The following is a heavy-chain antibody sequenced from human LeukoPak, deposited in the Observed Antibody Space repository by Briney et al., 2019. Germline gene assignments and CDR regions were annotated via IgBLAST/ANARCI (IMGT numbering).Heavy chain of an antibody. CDR3: ARDSNYDTSGHYY. V-gene: IGHV3-23*01. CDR1: GFTFSNYA. J-gene: IGHJ4*02. D-gene: IGHD3-22*01. CDR2: LSSSGGDT. Sequence: GGSLRLSCAASGFTFSNYAMSWVRQAPAKGLEWVSALSSSGGDTFYADSVKGRFTISRDTSKNTLYLQMYSLRAEDTAVYYCARDSNYDTSGHYYWGQGTLVTVSS.